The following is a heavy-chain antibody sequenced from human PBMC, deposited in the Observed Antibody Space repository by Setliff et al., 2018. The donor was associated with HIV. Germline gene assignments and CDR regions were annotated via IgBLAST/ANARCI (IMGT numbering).Heavy chain of an antibody. CDR1: GGSVINYL. J-gene: IGHJ4*02. CDR2: IYDSGTT. Sequence: SETLSLTCSVSGGSVINYLWHWFRQPPGKGLEWIGYIYDSGTTDHNPSLEGRLTMSVDTSKNQVSLRLKSVTTADTAVYFCARELYGGNSRPFDYWGQGALVTVS. D-gene: IGHD2-21*02. CDR3: ARELYGGNSRPFDY. V-gene: IGHV4-59*02.